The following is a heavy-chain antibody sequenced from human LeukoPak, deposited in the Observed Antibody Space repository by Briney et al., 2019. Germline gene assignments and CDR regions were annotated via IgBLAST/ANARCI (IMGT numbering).Heavy chain of an antibody. CDR2: ISGSGGST. CDR1: GFTFSSYA. Sequence: GGSLRLSCAASGFTFSSYAMSWVRQAPGKGLEWVSAISGSGGSTYYADSVKGRFTISRDNSKNTLYLQMNSLRAEDTAVYYCAKDRPHYYGSGYYFDYWGQGTLVTVSS. J-gene: IGHJ4*02. V-gene: IGHV3-23*01. CDR3: AKDRPHYYGSGYYFDY. D-gene: IGHD3-10*01.